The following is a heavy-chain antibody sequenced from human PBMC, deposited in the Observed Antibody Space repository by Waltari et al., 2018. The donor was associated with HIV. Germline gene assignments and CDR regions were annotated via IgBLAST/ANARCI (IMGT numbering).Heavy chain of an antibody. V-gene: IGHV1-3*01. CDR3: ARDPKAGTEGRDYYYGMDV. Sequence: QVQLVQSGAEVKKPGASVKVSCKASGYTFTSYAMHWVRQAPGQRLEWMGWINAGNGNTKYSQKFQGRVTITRDTSASTAYMELSSLRSEDTAVYYCARDPKAGTEGRDYYYGMDVWGQGTTVTVSS. CDR1: GYTFTSYA. J-gene: IGHJ6*02. CDR2: INAGNGNT. D-gene: IGHD6-13*01.